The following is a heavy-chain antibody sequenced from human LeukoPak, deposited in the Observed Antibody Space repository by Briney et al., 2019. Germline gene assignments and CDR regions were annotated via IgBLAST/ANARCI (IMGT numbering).Heavy chain of an antibody. CDR3: AKWGPHYDFWSGYFDY. Sequence: GGSLRLSCAASGFTFSSYAMSWVRQAPEKGLEWVSAISGSGGSTYYVDSVKGRFTISRDNSKNTLYLQMNSLRAEDTAVYYCAKWGPHYDFWSGYFDYWGQGTLVTVSS. CDR1: GFTFSSYA. D-gene: IGHD3-3*01. CDR2: ISGSGGST. J-gene: IGHJ4*02. V-gene: IGHV3-23*01.